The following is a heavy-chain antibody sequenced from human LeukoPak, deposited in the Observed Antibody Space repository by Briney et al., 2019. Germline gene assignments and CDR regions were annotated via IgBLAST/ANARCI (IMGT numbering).Heavy chain of an antibody. J-gene: IGHJ3*02. D-gene: IGHD3/OR15-3a*01. CDR1: GYTFTSYY. V-gene: IGHV1-46*01. CDR2: INPSGGST. CDR3: ARVFFDWLPDAFDI. Sequence: ASVKVSCKASGYTFTSYYMHWVRQAPGQGLEWMGIINPSGGSTSYAQKFQGRVTMTRVTSTSTVYMELRSLRSDDTAVYYCARVFFDWLPDAFDIWGQGTMVTVSS.